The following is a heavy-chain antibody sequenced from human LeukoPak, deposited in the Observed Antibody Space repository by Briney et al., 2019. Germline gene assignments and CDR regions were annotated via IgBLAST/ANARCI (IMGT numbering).Heavy chain of an antibody. CDR3: ARGGAHGMDV. V-gene: IGHV3-11*01. CDR2: MSGDADVI. J-gene: IGHJ6*02. CDR1: GFTFSDYY. Sequence: PGGSLRLSCAASGFTFSDYYMTWIRQVPGKGLEWVSYMSGDADVINYADSVKGRFTISRDNAKRSVYLQMNSLRAEDTALYYCARGGAHGMDVWGRGTTVTVSS. D-gene: IGHD1-26*01.